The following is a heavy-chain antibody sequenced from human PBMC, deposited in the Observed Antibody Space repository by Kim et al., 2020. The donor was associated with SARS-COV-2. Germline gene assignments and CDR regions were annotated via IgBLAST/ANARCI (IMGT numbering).Heavy chain of an antibody. J-gene: IGHJ4*02. Sequence: GGSLRLSCAASGFTFSSYEMNWVRQAPGKGLEWVSYISSSGSTIYYADSVKGRFTISRDNAKNSLYLQMNSLRAEDTAVYYCAREGAYYCGSGSYYKPRTAIDYWGQGTLVTVSS. CDR3: AREGAYYCGSGSYYKPRTAIDY. CDR2: ISSSGSTI. CDR1: GFTFSSYE. D-gene: IGHD3-10*01. V-gene: IGHV3-48*03.